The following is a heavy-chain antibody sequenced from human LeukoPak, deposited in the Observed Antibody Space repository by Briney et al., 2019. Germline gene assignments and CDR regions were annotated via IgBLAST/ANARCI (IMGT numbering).Heavy chain of an antibody. CDR1: GGSISSYY. CDR3: ARESWAAAEGWFDP. J-gene: IGHJ5*02. V-gene: IGHV4-59*01. Sequence: SETLSLTYTVSGGSISSYYWSWIRQPPGKGLEWIGDIYYSGSTNYNPSLKSRVTISVDTSKNQFSLKLSSVTAADTAVYYCARESWAAAEGWFDPWGQGTLVTVSS. CDR2: IYYSGST. D-gene: IGHD6-13*01.